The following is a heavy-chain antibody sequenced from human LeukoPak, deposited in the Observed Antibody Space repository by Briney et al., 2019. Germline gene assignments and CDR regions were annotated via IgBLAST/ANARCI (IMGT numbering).Heavy chain of an antibody. J-gene: IGHJ4*02. V-gene: IGHV4-34*01. Sequence: SETLSLTCAVYGGSFSGYYWSWIRQPPGKGLEWIGEINHSGSTNYNPSLKSRVTISVDTSKNQFSLKLSSVTAADTAVYYCARLYYYGSSGYYSDYWGQGTLVTVSS. CDR3: ARLYYYGSSGYYSDY. D-gene: IGHD3-22*01. CDR2: INHSGST. CDR1: GGSFSGYY.